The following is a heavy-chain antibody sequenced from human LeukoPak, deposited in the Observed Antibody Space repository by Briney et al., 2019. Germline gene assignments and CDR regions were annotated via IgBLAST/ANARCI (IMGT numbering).Heavy chain of an antibody. CDR2: INPSGGST. CDR3: ARDAVRITMIVVVNHFDY. D-gene: IGHD3-22*01. J-gene: IGHJ4*02. CDR1: GYTFTSYY. Sequence: ASVKVSCKASGYTFTSYYMHWVRQAPGQGLEWMGIINPSGGSTSYAQKFQGRVTMTRDTSTSTVYMELGSLRSEDTAVYYCARDAVRITMIVVVNHFDYWGQGTLVTVSS. V-gene: IGHV1-46*01.